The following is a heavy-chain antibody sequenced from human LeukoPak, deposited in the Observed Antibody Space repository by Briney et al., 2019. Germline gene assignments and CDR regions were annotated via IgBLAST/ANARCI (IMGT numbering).Heavy chain of an antibody. J-gene: IGHJ4*02. Sequence: PGGSLRLSCAASGFTFSSYGMHWVRQAPGKGLEWVAFIRYDGSNKYYADSVKGRFTISRDNSKNTLYLQMNSLRAEDTAVYYCAKDRYSSGWYSDYWGQGTLVTVSS. V-gene: IGHV3-30*02. D-gene: IGHD6-19*01. CDR1: GFTFSSYG. CDR3: AKDRYSSGWYSDY. CDR2: IRYDGSNK.